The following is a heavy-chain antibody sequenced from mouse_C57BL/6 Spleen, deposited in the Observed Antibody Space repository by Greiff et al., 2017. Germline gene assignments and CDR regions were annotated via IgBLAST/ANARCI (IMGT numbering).Heavy chain of an antibody. Sequence: VQLQQPGTELARPGASVKMSCKASGYTFTSYTMHWVKQRPGQGLEWIGYINPSSGYTKYNQKFKDKATLTADKSSSTAYMQLSSLTSEDSAVYYCARTYYDYDGAMDYWGQGTSVTVSS. CDR3: ARTYYDYDGAMDY. CDR2: INPSSGYT. V-gene: IGHV1-4*01. J-gene: IGHJ4*01. D-gene: IGHD2-4*01. CDR1: GYTFTSYT.